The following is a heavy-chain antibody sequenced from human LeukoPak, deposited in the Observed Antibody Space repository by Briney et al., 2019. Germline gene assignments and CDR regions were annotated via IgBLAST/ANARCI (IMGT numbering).Heavy chain of an antibody. V-gene: IGHV3-49*04. CDR1: GFTFGDHA. J-gene: IGHJ6*02. CDR2: IRSKGYGGTT. Sequence: GGSLRLSCTTSGFTFGDHAMSWVRQAPGKGLEWVGFIRSKGYGGTTEYAASVKGRFAISRDDSKSIAYLQMNSLKTEDTAVYYCTRRPTQQWVYYGMDVWGQGTTVIVSS. D-gene: IGHD5-18*01. CDR3: TRRPTQQWVYYGMDV.